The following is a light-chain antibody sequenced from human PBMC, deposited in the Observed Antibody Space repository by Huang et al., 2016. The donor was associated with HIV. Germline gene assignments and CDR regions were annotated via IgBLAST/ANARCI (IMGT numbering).Light chain of an antibody. Sequence: DIQMTQSPSSLSASVGDRVTITCRASQRISKYLNWYQQKPGRAPNLLIYGASNLQSGVPSRFSGSGSETDFTLTISGLQPGDFATYYCQHSFRSPYTFGHGTKVDMK. CDR3: QHSFRSPYT. CDR1: QRISKY. CDR2: GAS. V-gene: IGKV1-39*01. J-gene: IGKJ2*01.